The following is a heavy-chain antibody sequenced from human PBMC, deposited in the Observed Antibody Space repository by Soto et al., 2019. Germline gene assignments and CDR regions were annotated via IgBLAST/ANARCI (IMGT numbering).Heavy chain of an antibody. CDR3: ARDPYSGSLSYFDY. D-gene: IGHD1-26*01. V-gene: IGHV3-21*01. CDR2: ISSSSSYI. Sequence: LRVSCAASGFTFSSYSMNWVRQAPGKGLEWVSSISSSSSYIYYADSVKGRFTISRDNAKNSLYLQMNSLRAEDTAVYYCARDPYSGSLSYFDYWGQGTLVTVSS. J-gene: IGHJ4*02. CDR1: GFTFSSYS.